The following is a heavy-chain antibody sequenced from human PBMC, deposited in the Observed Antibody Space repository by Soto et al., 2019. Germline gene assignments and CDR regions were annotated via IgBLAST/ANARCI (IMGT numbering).Heavy chain of an antibody. D-gene: IGHD1-20*01. Sequence: PSETLSLTCTVSGGSISSGGYYWSWIRQHPGKGLEWIGYIYYSGSTYYNPSLKSRVTISVDTSKNQFSLKLSSVTAADTAVYYCARGHDPIVNYYFDYWGQGTLVTVS. CDR1: GGSISSGGYY. V-gene: IGHV4-31*03. CDR3: ARGHDPIVNYYFDY. J-gene: IGHJ4*02. CDR2: IYYSGST.